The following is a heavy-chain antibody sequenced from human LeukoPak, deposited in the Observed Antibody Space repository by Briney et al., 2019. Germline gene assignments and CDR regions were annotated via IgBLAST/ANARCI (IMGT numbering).Heavy chain of an antibody. D-gene: IGHD6-6*01. CDR1: GGSISSYY. J-gene: IGHJ5*02. V-gene: IGHV4-59*01. CDR2: IYYSGST. CDR3: AREYSSSDNWFDP. Sequence: PSETLSLTCTVAGGSISSYYWSWVRQPPGKGLEWSGYIYYSGSTNYNPSLKSRFTISVDTSKNQFSLKLSSVTAADTAVYYCAREYSSSDNWFDPWGQGTLVTVSS.